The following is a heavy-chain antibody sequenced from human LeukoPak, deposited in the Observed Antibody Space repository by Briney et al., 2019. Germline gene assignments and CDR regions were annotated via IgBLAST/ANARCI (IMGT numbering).Heavy chain of an antibody. CDR1: GFTFSSYS. V-gene: IGHV3-21*01. D-gene: IGHD6-13*01. J-gene: IGHJ4*02. Sequence: GGSLRLSCAASGFTFSSYSMNWVRQAPGTGLEWVSSITSNTNYIYYADSVKGRFTISRDNAKNSLYLQMNSLRAEDTAVYYCARVTGYVMEDYFDYWGQGTLVTVSS. CDR2: ITSNTNYI. CDR3: ARVTGYVMEDYFDY.